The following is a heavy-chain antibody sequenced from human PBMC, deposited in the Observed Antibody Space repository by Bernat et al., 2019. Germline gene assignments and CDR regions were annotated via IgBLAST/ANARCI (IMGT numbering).Heavy chain of an antibody. J-gene: IGHJ4*02. Sequence: QVQLVESGGGVVQPGGSLRLSCAASGFTFSSYGMHWVRQAPGKGLEWVAFIRFDGSNKYYADSGKGRFTISRDNSKSTLYLQMNSLRAEDTAVYYCAKDGGSYWNCDYWGQGTLVTVSS. D-gene: IGHD1-26*01. V-gene: IGHV3-30*02. CDR1: GFTFSSYG. CDR2: IRFDGSNK. CDR3: AKDGGSYWNCDY.